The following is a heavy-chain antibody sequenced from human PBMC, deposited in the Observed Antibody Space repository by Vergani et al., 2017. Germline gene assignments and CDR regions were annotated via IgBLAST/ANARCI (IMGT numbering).Heavy chain of an antibody. V-gene: IGHV3-30*03. CDR3: AIPWGELGYCSSGSCPYMDV. CDR2: ISYDGSNK. CDR1: GFTFSSYG. D-gene: IGHD2-15*01. Sequence: QVQLVESGGGVVQPGRSLRLSCAASGFTFSSYGMHWVRQAPGKGLEWVAVISYDGSNKYYADSVKGRFTISRDNSKNTLYLQMNSLRAEDTAVYYCAIPWGELGYCSSGSCPYMDVWGKGTTVTVSS. J-gene: IGHJ6*03.